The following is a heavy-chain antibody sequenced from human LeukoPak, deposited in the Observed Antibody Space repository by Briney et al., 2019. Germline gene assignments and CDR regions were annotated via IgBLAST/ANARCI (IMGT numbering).Heavy chain of an antibody. V-gene: IGHV3-30*03. CDR3: ARAITAMVTDY. CDR1: GFTFSSYG. CDR2: ISYDGNKE. D-gene: IGHD5-18*01. J-gene: IGHJ4*02. Sequence: GRSLRLSCAASGFTFSSYGMHWVRQAPGKGLEWVAVISYDGNKETYADSVKGRFTISRDNSKNTPYLQMNSLRVEDTAVYHCARAITAMVTDYWGQGTLVTVSS.